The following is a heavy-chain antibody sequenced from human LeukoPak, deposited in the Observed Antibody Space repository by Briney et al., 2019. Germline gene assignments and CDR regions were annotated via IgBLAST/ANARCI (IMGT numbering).Heavy chain of an antibody. V-gene: IGHV1-69*13. CDR2: IIPIFGTA. Sequence: GASVKVSCKASGGTFSSYAISWVRQAPGQGLEWMGGIIPIFGTANYAQKFQGRVTITADESTSTAYMELSSLGSEDTAVYYCARVPWLGYCSSTSCYTRDYWGQGTLVTVSS. J-gene: IGHJ4*02. D-gene: IGHD2-2*02. CDR3: ARVPWLGYCSSTSCYTRDY. CDR1: GGTFSSYA.